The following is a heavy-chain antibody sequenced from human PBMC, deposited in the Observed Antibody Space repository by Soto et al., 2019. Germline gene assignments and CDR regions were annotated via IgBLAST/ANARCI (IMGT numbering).Heavy chain of an antibody. J-gene: IGHJ5*02. V-gene: IGHV4-61*01. CDR2: IYYSGST. CDR3: AGGVAAAGPKYNWFDP. D-gene: IGHD6-13*01. Sequence: SETLSLTCTVSGGSVGSGSYYWSCILKPPGKGLEWIGYIYYSGSTNYTPSLKSRVTISVDTSKNQFSRKLSSVTAADTAVYYCAGGVAAAGPKYNWFDPWGQGTLVTVSS. CDR1: GGSVGSGSYY.